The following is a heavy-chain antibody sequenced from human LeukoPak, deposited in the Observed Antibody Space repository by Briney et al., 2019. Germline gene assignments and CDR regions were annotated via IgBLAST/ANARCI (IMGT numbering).Heavy chain of an antibody. J-gene: IGHJ5*02. D-gene: IGHD6-19*01. CDR3: AKGRAAGLLDWFDP. Sequence: GRSLRLSCAASGFTFSNYAMAWVRQAPGKGLEWVSTIVGGGHGTYYVDSVKGRFAVSRDNSMNTLYLHMSSLRADDAAVYYCAKGRAAGLLDWFDPWGQGTLVTVS. CDR1: GFTFSNYA. CDR2: IVGGGHGT. V-gene: IGHV3-23*01.